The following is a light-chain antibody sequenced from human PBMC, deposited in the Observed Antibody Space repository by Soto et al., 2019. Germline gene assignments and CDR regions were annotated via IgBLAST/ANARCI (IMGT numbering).Light chain of an antibody. Sequence: EIVLTQSPGTLSLSLGERATLSCRASQSINRHLAWYRQKPGQAPRLLIYDASNRATGIPARFSGSGSGTDFTLTISSLEPEDFGVYYCQQRSNWPPVTFGGGTKVDI. CDR2: DAS. J-gene: IGKJ4*01. CDR1: QSINRH. CDR3: QQRSNWPPVT. V-gene: IGKV3-11*01.